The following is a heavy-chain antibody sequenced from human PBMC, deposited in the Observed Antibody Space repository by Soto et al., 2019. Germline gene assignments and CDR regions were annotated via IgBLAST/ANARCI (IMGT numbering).Heavy chain of an antibody. CDR2: IYYSGST. V-gene: IGHV4-59*01. J-gene: IGHJ3*02. D-gene: IGHD3-22*01. Sequence: SETLSLTCTVSGGSISSYYWSWIRQPPGKGLEWIGYIYYSGSTNCNPSLKSRVTISVDTSKNQFSLKLSSVTAADTAVYYCARDSSGYHAFDIWGQGTMVTVSS. CDR1: GGSISSYY. CDR3: ARDSSGYHAFDI.